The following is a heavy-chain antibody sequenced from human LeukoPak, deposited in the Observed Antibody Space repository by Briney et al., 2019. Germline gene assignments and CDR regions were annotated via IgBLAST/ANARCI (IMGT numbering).Heavy chain of an antibody. J-gene: IGHJ4*02. CDR1: GHSFTSYW. V-gene: IGHV5-51*01. CDR3: ARLPRYCSSTSCHFDY. Sequence: GESLKISCKGSGHSFTSYWIGWVRHMPGKGLEWMGIIYPGDSDTRYSPSFQGQVTLSADKSISTAYLQWSSLKASDTAMYYCARLPRYCSSTSCHFDYWGQGTLVTVSS. D-gene: IGHD2-2*01. CDR2: IYPGDSDT.